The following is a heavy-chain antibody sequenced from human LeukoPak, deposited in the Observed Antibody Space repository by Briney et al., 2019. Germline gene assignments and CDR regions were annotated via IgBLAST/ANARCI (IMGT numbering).Heavy chain of an antibody. CDR1: GYSFTSYW. J-gene: IGHJ5*02. Sequence: GESLKISCKGVGYSFTSYWIGWVSHLPGKGMEWMGVIYPGDSRTRYNPSFQGQVTISVDKSISTAYLQWVSLKASDTAMYYCACRDLTSTWSYPWGQGTLVTVSS. V-gene: IGHV5-51*01. D-gene: IGHD2-2*01. CDR2: IYPGDSRT. CDR3: ACRDLTSTWSYP.